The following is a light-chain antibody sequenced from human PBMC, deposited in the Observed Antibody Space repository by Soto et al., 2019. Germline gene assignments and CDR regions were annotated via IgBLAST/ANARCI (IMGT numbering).Light chain of an antibody. Sequence: DIQMTQSPSTLSASVGDRVTITCRASQSINSWLAWYQQKPGKAPKILIYMASTLQSGVPSRFSGSGSGTEFPLTISSLQPDDFATYYCQQYNAYPETFGQGTKVDIK. CDR1: QSINSW. V-gene: IGKV1-5*03. CDR2: MAS. CDR3: QQYNAYPET. J-gene: IGKJ1*01.